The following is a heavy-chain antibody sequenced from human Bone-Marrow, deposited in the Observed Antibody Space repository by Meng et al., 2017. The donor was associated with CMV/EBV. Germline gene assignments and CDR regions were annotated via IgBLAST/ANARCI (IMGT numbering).Heavy chain of an antibody. CDR3: ARPRVAGTAHFDS. CDR1: GYTFTGYY. Sequence: ASVKVSCKASGYTFTGYYMHWVRQAPGQGLEWMGWINPNSGGTNYAQKFQGRVTMTRDTSISTAYMELSRLRSDDTAVYYCARPRVAGTAHFDSWGQGTLVTVSS. J-gene: IGHJ4*02. CDR2: INPNSGGT. V-gene: IGHV1-2*02. D-gene: IGHD6-19*01.